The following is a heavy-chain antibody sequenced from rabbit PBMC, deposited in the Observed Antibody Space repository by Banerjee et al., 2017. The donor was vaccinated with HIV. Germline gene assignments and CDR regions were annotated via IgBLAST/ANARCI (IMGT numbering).Heavy chain of an antibody. V-gene: IGHV1S40*01. D-gene: IGHD1-1*01. CDR2: IYTGSGST. CDR1: GFSLSNNYY. CDR3: AREKGNSGYGCVDL. J-gene: IGHJ4*01. Sequence: QSLEESGGDLVKPGASLTLTCTASGFSLSNNYYMCWVRQAPGKGLELIACIYTGSGSTWYASWVNGRFTISKTSSTTVTLQMTSLTAADTATYFCAREKGNSGYGCVDLWGPGTLVTVS.